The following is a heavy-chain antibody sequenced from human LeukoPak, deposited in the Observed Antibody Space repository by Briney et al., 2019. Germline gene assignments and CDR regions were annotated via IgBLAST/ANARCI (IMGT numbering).Heavy chain of an antibody. CDR1: GGSISSSSYY. CDR2: MYYSGSI. CDR3: ARTRVPGSYSPKGPFDY. Sequence: KPSETLSLTCTVSGGSISSSSYYWVWIRQPPSKGLEWIGSMYYSGSIFYNPSLKSRVTISINTSKNQFSLKVSSVTAADTAVYYCARTRVPGSYSPKGPFDYWGQGTLVTVSS. J-gene: IGHJ4*02. V-gene: IGHV4-39*07. D-gene: IGHD1-26*01.